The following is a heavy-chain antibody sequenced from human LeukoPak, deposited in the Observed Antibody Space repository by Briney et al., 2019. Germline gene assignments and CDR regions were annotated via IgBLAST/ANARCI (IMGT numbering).Heavy chain of an antibody. J-gene: IGHJ4*02. D-gene: IGHD2-2*01. CDR2: IGSGGVDT. V-gene: IGHV3-23*01. Sequence: GGSPRLSCGASGFIFGKYAMSWVRQAPGKGLEWVSGIGSGGVDTIYADSVKGRFTISRDNSKNTLSLRMGSLRADDTAIYFCARYLRDSGTSRVTLDHWGQGTLVIVSS. CDR1: GFIFGKYA. CDR3: ARYLRDSGTSRVTLDH.